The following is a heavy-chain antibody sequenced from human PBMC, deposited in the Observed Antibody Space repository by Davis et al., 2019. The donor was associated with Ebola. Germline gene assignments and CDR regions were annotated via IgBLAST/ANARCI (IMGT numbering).Heavy chain of an antibody. J-gene: IGHJ5*02. Sequence: NVQGRVTMTTDTSTSTAYMEVGSLRSDDTAVYYCARVPFFYRRFDPWGQGTLVTVSS. V-gene: IGHV1-18*01. CDR3: ARVPFFYRRFDP. D-gene: IGHD2/OR15-2a*01.